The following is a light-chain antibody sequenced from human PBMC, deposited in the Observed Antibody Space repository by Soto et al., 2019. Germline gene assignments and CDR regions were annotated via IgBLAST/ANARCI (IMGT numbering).Light chain of an antibody. CDR2: GAS. J-gene: IGKJ1*01. Sequence: DIVLTQSPGTLSLSPGDRAALSCEASQSVSSSYLAWYQQKSGQAPRLLIYGASARATGIPDRFSGSGSGTDFTLTISRLEPEDFAVYYCQQYGNSSWTFGQGTKVEIK. CDR1: QSVSSSY. CDR3: QQYGNSSWT. V-gene: IGKV3-20*01.